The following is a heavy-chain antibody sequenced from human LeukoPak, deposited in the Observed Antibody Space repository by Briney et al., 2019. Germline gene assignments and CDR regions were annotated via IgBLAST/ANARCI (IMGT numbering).Heavy chain of an antibody. J-gene: IGHJ3*02. D-gene: IGHD3-16*01. CDR3: ARSGRSGGPVTFGGVVLNAFDI. Sequence: GASVKVSCKASGYTFTSYAMNWVRQAPGQGLEWMGWINANTGNPTYAQGFTGRFVFSLDTSVSTAYLQISSLKAEDTAVYYCARSGRSGGPVTFGGVVLNAFDIWGQGTMVTVSS. V-gene: IGHV7-4-1*02. CDR2: INANTGNP. CDR1: GYTFTSYA.